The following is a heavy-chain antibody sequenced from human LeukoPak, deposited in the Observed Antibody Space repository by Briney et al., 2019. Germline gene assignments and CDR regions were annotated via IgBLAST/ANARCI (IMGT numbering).Heavy chain of an antibody. D-gene: IGHD3-10*01. CDR1: GGSISSSSYY. CDR3: ARGVYGSGDY. J-gene: IGHJ4*02. CDR2: IYYSGST. Sequence: PSETLSLTCTVSGGSISSSSYYWGWIRQPPGKGLEWIGSIYYSGSTYYNPSLKSRVTISVDTSKNQFSLKLSSVTAADTAVYYCARGVYGSGDYWDQGTLVTASS. V-gene: IGHV4-39*07.